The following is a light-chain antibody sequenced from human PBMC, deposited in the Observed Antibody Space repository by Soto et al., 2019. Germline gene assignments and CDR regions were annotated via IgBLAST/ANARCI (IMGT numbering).Light chain of an antibody. CDR1: QSVANNY. J-gene: IGKJ5*01. CDR3: QQRSYPIT. V-gene: IGKV3-20*01. CDR2: GAS. Sequence: EIVLTQSPGTLSLSPGEGATLSCRASQSVANNYLAWYQQKPGQAPRLLISGASNRATGIPDRFSGSGSDSDFTLTISSLEPEDFAVYYCQQRSYPITFGQGTRLEIK.